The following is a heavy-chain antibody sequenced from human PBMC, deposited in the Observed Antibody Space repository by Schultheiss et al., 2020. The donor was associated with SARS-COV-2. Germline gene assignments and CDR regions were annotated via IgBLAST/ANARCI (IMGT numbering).Heavy chain of an antibody. V-gene: IGHV4-39*01. CDR1: GGSIISSSYY. Sequence: SETLSLTCTVSGGSIISSSYYWGWIRQPPGKGLEWIGSIYYSGSTYYNPSLKSRVTISVDTSKNQFSLKLSSVTAADTAVYYCASGVDSSSPRAFDYWGQGTLVTVSS. CDR2: IYYSGST. CDR3: ASGVDSSSPRAFDY. J-gene: IGHJ4*02. D-gene: IGHD6-6*01.